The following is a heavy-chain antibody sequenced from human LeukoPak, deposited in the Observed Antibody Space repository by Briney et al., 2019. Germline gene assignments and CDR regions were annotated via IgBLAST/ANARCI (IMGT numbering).Heavy chain of an antibody. J-gene: IGHJ4*02. CDR3: TRAAWEGGSFDC. V-gene: IGHV3-72*01. Sequence: GGSLRLSCAASGFIFSDHYMDWVRQAPGKGLEWVARIRKKTNSYTTEYAASVKGRFITSRDDSRNSLYLQMNSLKTEDTAVYYCTRAAWEGGSFDCWGQGTLVTVSS. CDR2: IRKKTNSYTT. CDR1: GFIFSDHY. D-gene: IGHD1-26*01.